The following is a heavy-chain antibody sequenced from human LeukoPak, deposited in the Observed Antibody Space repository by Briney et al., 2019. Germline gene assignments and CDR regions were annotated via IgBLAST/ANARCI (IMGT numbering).Heavy chain of an antibody. V-gene: IGHV4-31*03. Sequence: SETLSLTCTVSGGSISSGVYYRSWMRQHPGKGLEWIGYIYYSGSTYYNPSLKSRVTISVDTSKNQFSLKLSSVTAADTAVYYCARAPRIQPSYYYYMDVWGKGTTVTVSS. CDR1: GGSISSGVYY. CDR2: IYYSGST. J-gene: IGHJ6*03. CDR3: ARAPRIQPSYYYYMDV. D-gene: IGHD5-18*01.